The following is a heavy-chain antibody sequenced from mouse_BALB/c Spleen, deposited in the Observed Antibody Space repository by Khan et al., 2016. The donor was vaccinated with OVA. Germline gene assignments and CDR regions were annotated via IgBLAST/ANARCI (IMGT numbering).Heavy chain of an antibody. V-gene: IGHV2-3*01. CDR2: IWGDGSL. CDR3: AKFTPEYYSMDQ. D-gene: IGHD1-1*01. J-gene: IGHJ4*01. Sequence: VQLQESGPGLVAPPQSLSITCTVSGFSLTSYGVNWVRQPPGKGLEWLGVIWGDGSLNYHSTLKSRLIISKDNSKRQVFLTLNSLQTDDTATYYCAKFTPEYYSMDQWGQGTSVTVSS. CDR1: GFSLTSYG.